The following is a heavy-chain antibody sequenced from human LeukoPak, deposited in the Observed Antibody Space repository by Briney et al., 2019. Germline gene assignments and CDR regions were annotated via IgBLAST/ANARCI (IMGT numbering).Heavy chain of an antibody. Sequence: GGSLRLSCADSIFTFNNYEMNWVREAPGKGLERGLYNSSSGSTINYADTMKGRFTISRDNAKNSLYLQMNSLRAEDTAVYYCARDLNVWGQGTTVTVSS. CDR2: NSSSGSTI. CDR3: ARDLNV. J-gene: IGHJ6*02. CDR1: IFTFNNYE. V-gene: IGHV3-48*03.